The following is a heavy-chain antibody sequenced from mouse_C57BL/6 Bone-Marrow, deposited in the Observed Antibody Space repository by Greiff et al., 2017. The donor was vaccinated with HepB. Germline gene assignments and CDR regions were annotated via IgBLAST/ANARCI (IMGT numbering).Heavy chain of an antibody. D-gene: IGHD1-1*01. Sequence: EVQGVESGGGLVQPGGSLKLSCAASGFTFSDYYMYWVRQTPEKRLEWVAYISNGGGSTYYPDTVKGRFTISRDNAKNTLYLQMSRLKSEDTAMYYCARPLYYYGSSYDYAMDYWGQGTSVTVSS. J-gene: IGHJ4*01. CDR2: ISNGGGST. CDR1: GFTFSDYY. V-gene: IGHV5-12*01. CDR3: ARPLYYYGSSYDYAMDY.